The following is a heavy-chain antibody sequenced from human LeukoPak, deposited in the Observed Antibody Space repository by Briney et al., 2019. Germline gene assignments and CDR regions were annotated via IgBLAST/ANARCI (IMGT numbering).Heavy chain of an antibody. D-gene: IGHD3-16*01. Sequence: GSLRLSCAASGFTFSNYWMHWVRQAPGKGLVWVSRINTDGSSTNYADSVKGRFTISRDNGKNTVYLQMNSLRAEDTAVYYCANGAFRLYYIDVWGKGTTVTVSS. V-gene: IGHV3-74*01. J-gene: IGHJ6*03. CDR3: ANGAFRLYYIDV. CDR1: GFTFSNYW. CDR2: INTDGSST.